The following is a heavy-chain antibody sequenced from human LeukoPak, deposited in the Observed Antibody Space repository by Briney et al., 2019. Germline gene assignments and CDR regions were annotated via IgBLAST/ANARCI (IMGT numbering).Heavy chain of an antibody. V-gene: IGHV4-31*11. Sequence: SETLSLTCAVYGGSFSGYYWSWIRQHPGKGLEWIGYIYYSGSTYYNPSLKSRVTISVDTSKNQFSLKLSSVTAADTAVYYCARDPFRYGLGYWGQGTLVTVSS. CDR2: IYYSGST. CDR1: GGSFSGYY. J-gene: IGHJ4*02. D-gene: IGHD5-18*01. CDR3: ARDPFRYGLGY.